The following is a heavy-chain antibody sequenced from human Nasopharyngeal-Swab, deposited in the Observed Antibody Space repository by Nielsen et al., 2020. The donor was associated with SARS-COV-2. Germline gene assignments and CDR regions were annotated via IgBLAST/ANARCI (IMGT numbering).Heavy chain of an antibody. Sequence: SETLSLTCAVSGGSISSSNWWSWVRQPPGKGLEWIGEIYYSGSTNYNPSLKSRVTISVDTSKNQFSLKLSSVTAADTAVYYCARVTREDPRAVAGLFDYWGQGTLVTVSS. J-gene: IGHJ4*02. CDR2: IYYSGST. D-gene: IGHD6-19*01. CDR1: GGSISSSNW. CDR3: ARVTREDPRAVAGLFDY. V-gene: IGHV4-4*02.